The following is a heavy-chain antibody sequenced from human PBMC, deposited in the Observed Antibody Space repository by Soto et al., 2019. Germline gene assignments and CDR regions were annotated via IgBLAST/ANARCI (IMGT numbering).Heavy chain of an antibody. CDR3: ARVYDFWSGPNYYYYGMDV. CDR2: ISYDGSNK. Sequence: GGSLRLSCAASGFTFSSYGMHWVRQAPGKGLEWVAVISYDGSNKYYADSVKGRFTISRDNSKNTLYLQMNSLRAEDTAVYYCARVYDFWSGPNYYYYGMDVWGQGTTVTVSS. J-gene: IGHJ6*02. V-gene: IGHV3-30*03. CDR1: GFTFSSYG. D-gene: IGHD3-3*01.